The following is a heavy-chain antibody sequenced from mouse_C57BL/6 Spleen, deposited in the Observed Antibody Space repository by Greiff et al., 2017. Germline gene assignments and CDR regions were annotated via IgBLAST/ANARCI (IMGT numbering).Heavy chain of an antibody. CDR2: FYPGSGSI. J-gene: IGHJ1*03. V-gene: IGHV1-62-2*01. Sequence: QVQLQQSGAELVKPGASVKLSCKASGYTFTEYSIHWVKQRPGQGLEWIGWFYPGSGSIKYNEKFKDKATLTAAKSSSTVYMELSRLTSEDSAVYFCARHEDPSYYGSSYGYFDVWGTGTTVTVSS. CDR3: ARHEDPSYYGSSYGYFDV. CDR1: GYTFTEYS. D-gene: IGHD1-1*01.